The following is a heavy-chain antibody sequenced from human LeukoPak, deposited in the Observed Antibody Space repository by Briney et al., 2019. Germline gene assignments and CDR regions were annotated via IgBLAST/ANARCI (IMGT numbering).Heavy chain of an antibody. CDR1: GGTFSSYA. V-gene: IGHV1-69*13. CDR2: IIPIVGTT. D-gene: IGHD3-22*01. CDR3: ARGGYYYDSSGYSHLPDY. Sequence: SVKVSCKASGGTFSSYAFSWVRQAPGQGLEWMGGIIPIVGTTNYAQMFQGRVTITADESTSTAYMELSSLRSEDTAVHYCARGGYYYDSSGYSHLPDYWGQGTLVTVSA. J-gene: IGHJ4*02.